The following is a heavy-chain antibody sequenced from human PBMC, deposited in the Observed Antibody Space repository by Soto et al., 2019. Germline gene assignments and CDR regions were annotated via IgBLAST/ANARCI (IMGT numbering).Heavy chain of an antibody. CDR2: ISSSSSYI. J-gene: IGHJ4*02. V-gene: IGHV3-21*01. D-gene: IGHD3-10*01. CDR3: ATALWFGELSDFDY. CDR1: GFTFSSYS. Sequence: PGGSLRLSCAASGFTFSSYSMNWVRQAPGKGLEWVSSISSSSSYIYYADSVKGRFTISRDNAKNSLYLQMNSLRAEDTAVYYCATALWFGELSDFDYWGQGTLVTVSS.